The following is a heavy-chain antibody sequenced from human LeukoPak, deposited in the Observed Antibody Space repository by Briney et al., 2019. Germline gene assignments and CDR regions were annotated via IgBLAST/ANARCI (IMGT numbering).Heavy chain of an antibody. V-gene: IGHV3-23*01. CDR1: GFTFSSYA. CDR2: ISGSGGST. J-gene: IGHJ6*02. CDR3: AKDWDDSSGWSNLYYYYGMDV. Sequence: GGSLRLSCAASGFTFSSYAMSWVRQAPGKGLEWVSAISGSGGSTYYADSVKGRFTISRDNSKNTLYLQMNSPRAEDTAVYYCAKDWDDSSGWSNLYYYYGMDVWGQGTTVTVSS. D-gene: IGHD6-19*01.